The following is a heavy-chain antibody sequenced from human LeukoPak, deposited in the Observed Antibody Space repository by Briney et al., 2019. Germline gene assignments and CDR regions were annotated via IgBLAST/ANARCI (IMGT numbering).Heavy chain of an antibody. D-gene: IGHD6-19*01. V-gene: IGHV4-30-2*01. CDR3: ARGGFSGWYYFDY. J-gene: IGHJ4*02. Sequence: SQTLSLTCTVSGGSISSGGYYWSWIRQPPGKGLEWIGYIYHSGSTYYNPSLKSRVTISVDRSKNQFSLKLSSVTAADTAVYYCARGGFSGWYYFDYWGQGTLVTVSS. CDR2: IYHSGST. CDR1: GGSISSGGYY.